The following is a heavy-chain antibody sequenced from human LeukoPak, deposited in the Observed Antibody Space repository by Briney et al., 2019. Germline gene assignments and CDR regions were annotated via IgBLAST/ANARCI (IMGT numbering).Heavy chain of an antibody. CDR1: GGSISSYY. CDR2: NYYSGST. J-gene: IGHJ5*02. D-gene: IGHD3-22*01. CDR3: ARHCPSSADRRLNWFDP. Sequence: PSETLSLTCTVSGGSISSYYWSWIRQPPGKGLEWIGYNYYSGSTNYNPSLKSRVTISVDTSKNQFSLKLSSVTAADTAVYYCARHCPSSADRRLNWFDPWGQGTLVTVSS. V-gene: IGHV4-59*08.